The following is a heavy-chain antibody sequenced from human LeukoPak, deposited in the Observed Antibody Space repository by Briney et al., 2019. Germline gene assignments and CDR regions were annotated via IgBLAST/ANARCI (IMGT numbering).Heavy chain of an antibody. CDR1: GFTFSSYG. J-gene: IGHJ4*02. V-gene: IGHV3-33*01. D-gene: IGHD3-10*01. CDR2: IWYDGSNK. Sequence: GGSLRLSCAASGFTFSSYGMHWVRQAPGKGLEWVAVIWYDGSNKYYADSVKGRFTISRDNSKNTLYLQMNSLRAEDTAVYYCARGGGAMVRGVIDYWGQGTLVTVSS. CDR3: ARGGGAMVRGVIDY.